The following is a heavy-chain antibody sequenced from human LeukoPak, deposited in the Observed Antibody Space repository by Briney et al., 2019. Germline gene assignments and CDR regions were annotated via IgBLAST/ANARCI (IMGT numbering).Heavy chain of an antibody. Sequence: PGGSLRLSCAASGFTFSSYGMHWVRQAPGKGLEWVAVISYDGSNKYYADSVKGRFTISRDNSKNTLYLQMNSLRAEDTAVYYYAKGWQLVDYWGQGTLVTVSS. J-gene: IGHJ4*02. D-gene: IGHD1-26*01. CDR1: GFTFSSYG. CDR3: AKGWQLVDY. CDR2: ISYDGSNK. V-gene: IGHV3-30*18.